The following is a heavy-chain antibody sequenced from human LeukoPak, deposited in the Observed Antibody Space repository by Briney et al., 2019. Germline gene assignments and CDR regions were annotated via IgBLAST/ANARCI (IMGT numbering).Heavy chain of an antibody. D-gene: IGHD5-24*01. CDR3: AKEIFRY. V-gene: IGHV1-8*03. J-gene: IGHJ4*02. CDR1: GYSFISYD. CDR2: LNPRSGRT. Sequence: ASVKVSCKASGYSFISYDINWVRQTSGQGLEWLGWLNPRSGRTGYAQRFQGRVTITRDTTKNTAYLELSSLKSEGTVFYYFAKEIFRYWGQGTLITVSS.